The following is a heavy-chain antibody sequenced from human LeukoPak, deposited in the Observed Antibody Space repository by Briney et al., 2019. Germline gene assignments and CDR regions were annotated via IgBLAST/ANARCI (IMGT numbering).Heavy chain of an antibody. J-gene: IGHJ6*02. Sequence: PGGSLRLSCAASGFTFSGYSMNWVRQAPGKGLEWVSSISSSSSYIYYADSVKGRFTISRDNSKNTLYLQMNSLRAEDTAVYYCARAGYCSGGSCYSEDYYYYGMDVWGQGTTVTVSS. V-gene: IGHV3-21*04. CDR1: GFTFSGYS. D-gene: IGHD2-15*01. CDR3: ARAGYCSGGSCYSEDYYYYGMDV. CDR2: ISSSSSYI.